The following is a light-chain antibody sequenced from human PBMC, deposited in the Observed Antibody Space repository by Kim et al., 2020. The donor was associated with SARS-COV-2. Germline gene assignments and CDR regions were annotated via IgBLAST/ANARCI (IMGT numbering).Light chain of an antibody. J-gene: IGKJ2*01. Sequence: PGERAALSCRASQGLSSNSLAWYQQKPGQAPRLLIYGASKRATGIPDRFSGSGSGSDFTLTISRLEPEDFAVYYCQQYASSPYTFGQGTKLE. CDR2: GAS. CDR3: QQYASSPYT. V-gene: IGKV3-20*01. CDR1: QGLSSNS.